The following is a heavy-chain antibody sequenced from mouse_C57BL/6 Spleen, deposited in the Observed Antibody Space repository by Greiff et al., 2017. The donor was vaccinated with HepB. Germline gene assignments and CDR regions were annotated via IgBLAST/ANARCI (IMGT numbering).Heavy chain of an antibody. CDR2: IYPGDGDT. J-gene: IGHJ4*01. D-gene: IGHD2-3*01. CDR1: GYAFSSSW. CDR3: AREGWLLPYAMDY. Sequence: VKLMESGPELVKPGASVKISCKASGYAFSSSWMNWVKQRPGKGLEWIGRIYPGDGDTNYNGKFKGKATLTADKSSSTAYMQLSSLTSEDSAVYFCAREGWLLPYAMDYWGQGTSVTVSS. V-gene: IGHV1-82*01.